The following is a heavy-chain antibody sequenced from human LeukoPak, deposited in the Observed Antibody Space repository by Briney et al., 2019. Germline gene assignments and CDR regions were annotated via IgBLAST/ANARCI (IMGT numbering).Heavy chain of an antibody. CDR2: VSYDGSKK. V-gene: IGHV3-30*18. CDR1: GFAFSSFG. Sequence: GGSLRLSCAASGFAFSSFGMHWVRQAPGKGPEWMAVVSYDGSKKFYGDSVKGRFTISRDNSKNTVYLQMNSLRAEDTAVYYCAKERSTTTWYDHWGQGILVTVSS. CDR3: AKERSTTTWYDH. D-gene: IGHD2-2*01. J-gene: IGHJ4*02.